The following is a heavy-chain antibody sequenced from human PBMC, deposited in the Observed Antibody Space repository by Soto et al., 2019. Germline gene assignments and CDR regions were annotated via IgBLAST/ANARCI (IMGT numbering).Heavy chain of an antibody. CDR1: GGSISSYY. V-gene: IGHV4-59*06. CDR3: VREPRLLIWFGELQD. J-gene: IGHJ1*01. D-gene: IGHD3-10*01. CDR2: VYYNGTT. Sequence: SETLSLTCTVSGGSISSYYWIWIRQHPGKGLEWLGYVYYNGTTYYNPSLKSRVSISVDTSKNQFSLKLSSVSAADTAVYFCVREPRLLIWFGELQDWGRGTLVTVSS.